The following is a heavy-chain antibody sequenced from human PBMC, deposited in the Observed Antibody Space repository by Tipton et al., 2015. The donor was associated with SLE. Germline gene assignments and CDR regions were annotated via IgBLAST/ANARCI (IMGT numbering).Heavy chain of an antibody. CDR3: AKDGSSTLPSDGFDS. Sequence: GSLRLSCAASGFTFSSYWMHWVRQAPGKGLVWVSRINGDGSRANYADSVKGRFTISRDNSKDTLYLQMNSLTVEDTAIYYCAKDGSSTLPSDGFDSWGQGTLVTVSS. CDR2: INGDGSRA. CDR1: GFTFSSYW. V-gene: IGHV3-74*01. D-gene: IGHD2-2*01. J-gene: IGHJ5*01.